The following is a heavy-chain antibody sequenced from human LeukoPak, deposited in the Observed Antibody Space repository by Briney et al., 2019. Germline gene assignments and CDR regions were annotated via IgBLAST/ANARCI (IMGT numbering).Heavy chain of an antibody. D-gene: IGHD6-6*01. J-gene: IGHJ4*02. CDR2: INPSGGST. V-gene: IGHV1-46*01. CDR3: ARDSRGSSSLYYFDY. Sequence: EASVKVSCKASGYTFTSYGISWVRRAPGQGLEWMGIINPSGGSTSYAQKFQGRVTMTRDTSTSTVYMELSSLRSEDTAVYYCARDSRGSSSLYYFDYWGQGTLVTVSS. CDR1: GYTFTSYG.